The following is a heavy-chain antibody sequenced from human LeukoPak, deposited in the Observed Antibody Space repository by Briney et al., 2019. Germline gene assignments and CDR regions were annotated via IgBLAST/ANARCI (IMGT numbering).Heavy chain of an antibody. V-gene: IGHV3-9*01. CDR1: GFTLEVYA. Sequence: GGSVRLFCAASGFTLEVYAMQWVRQAPGGGLEWVSGISWNSGSIGYADSVKGRFTISRDNAKNSLYLQMNSLRAEDTAVYYCAELGITMIGGVWGKGTTVTISS. CDR3: AELGITMIGGV. J-gene: IGHJ6*04. D-gene: IGHD3-10*02. CDR2: ISWNSGSI.